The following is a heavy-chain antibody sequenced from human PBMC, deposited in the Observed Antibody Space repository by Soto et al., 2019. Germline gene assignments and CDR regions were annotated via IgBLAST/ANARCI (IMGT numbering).Heavy chain of an antibody. Sequence: GGSLRLSCAASGFTFSNYAMSWVRQAPGKGLEWVSAITGSGGSTYYADSVKGRFTISRDNSKNTLFLQMNSLRAEDTAVYYCAKGSASARQYYSDYWGQGTLVTVSS. CDR2: ITGSGGST. CDR1: GFTFSNYA. J-gene: IGHJ4*02. V-gene: IGHV3-23*01. D-gene: IGHD3-16*01. CDR3: AKGSASARQYYSDY.